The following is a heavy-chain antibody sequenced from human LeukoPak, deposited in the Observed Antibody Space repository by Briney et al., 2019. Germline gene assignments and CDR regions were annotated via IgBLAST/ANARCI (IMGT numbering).Heavy chain of an antibody. J-gene: IGHJ4*02. CDR1: GFTFSSYA. CDR2: ISGSGGST. D-gene: IGHD3-3*01. CDR3: AKDLGDFWSGYRLSFFDY. Sequence: PGGSLRLSCAASGFTFSSYAMSWVRQAPGKGLEWVSAISGSGGSTYYADSVKGRFTISRDNSKNTLYLQMNSLRAEDTAVYYCAKDLGDFWSGYRLSFFDYWGQGTLVTVSS. V-gene: IGHV3-23*01.